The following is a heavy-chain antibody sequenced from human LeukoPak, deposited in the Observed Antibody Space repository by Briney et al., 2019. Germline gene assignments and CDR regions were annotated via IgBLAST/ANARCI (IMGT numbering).Heavy chain of an antibody. Sequence: PGGSLRLSCAASGFTFSSYAMHWVRQAPGKGLEWVAVISYDGSNKYYVDSVKGRFTISRDNSKNTLYLQMNSLRAEDTAVYYCARETLKDDYWGQGTLVTVSS. CDR1: GFTFSSYA. V-gene: IGHV3-30-3*01. J-gene: IGHJ4*02. CDR2: ISYDGSNK. CDR3: ARETLKDDY.